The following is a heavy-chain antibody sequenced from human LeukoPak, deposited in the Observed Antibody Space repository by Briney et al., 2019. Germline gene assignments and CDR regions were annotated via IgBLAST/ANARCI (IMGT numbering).Heavy chain of an antibody. CDR1: GFTISSYE. CDR3: ARDYWFDP. V-gene: IGHV3-48*03. J-gene: IGHJ5*02. CDR2: ISSAGTTK. Sequence: GGSLRLACAASGFTISSYEMNWVRQAPGKGLEWISYISSAGTTKIYADSVKGRFTISRDNAKNSLYLQMNSLRAEDTAVYYCARDYWFDPWGHGTLVTVSS.